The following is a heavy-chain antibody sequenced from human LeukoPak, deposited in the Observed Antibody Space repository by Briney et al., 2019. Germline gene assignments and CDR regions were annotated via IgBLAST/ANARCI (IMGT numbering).Heavy chain of an antibody. J-gene: IGHJ4*02. Sequence: ASVTVSCKASGGTFSSYAISWVRQAPGQGLEWMGGIIPIFGTANYAQKFQGRVTITADESTSTAYMELSSLRSEDTAVYYCARERDYYDSSGRSGERYFDYWGQGTLVTVSS. CDR3: ARERDYYDSSGRSGERYFDY. CDR1: GGTFSSYA. D-gene: IGHD3-22*01. V-gene: IGHV1-69*13. CDR2: IIPIFGTA.